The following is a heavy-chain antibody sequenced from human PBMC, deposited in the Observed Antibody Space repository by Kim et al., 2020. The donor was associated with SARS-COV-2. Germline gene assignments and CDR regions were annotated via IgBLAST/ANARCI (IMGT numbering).Heavy chain of an antibody. J-gene: IGHJ6*03. CDR3: ARAAWGSGRGGYYMDV. CDR1: GYTFTGYY. V-gene: IGHV1-2*06. CDR2: INPNSGGT. Sequence: ASVKVSCKASGYTFTGYYMHWVRQAPGQGLEWMVRINPNSGGTNYAQKFRGRVTMTRDTSISTAYMELSRLRSDDTAVYYCARAAWGSGRGGYYMDVWGKGTTVTVSS. D-gene: IGHD6-19*01.